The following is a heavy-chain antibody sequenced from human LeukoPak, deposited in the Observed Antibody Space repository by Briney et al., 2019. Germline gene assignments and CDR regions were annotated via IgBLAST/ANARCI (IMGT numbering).Heavy chain of an antibody. Sequence: ASVKVSCKASGYTFSDYFMHWLRQAPGQGLEWMGWINPNSGGTNYAQKFQGRVTMTRDTSISTAYMELSRLRSDDTAVYYCARSLPLYSSSWYGNWFDPWGQGTLVTVSS. D-gene: IGHD6-13*01. CDR3: ARSLPLYSSSWYGNWFDP. J-gene: IGHJ5*02. V-gene: IGHV1-2*02. CDR1: GYTFSDYF. CDR2: INPNSGGT.